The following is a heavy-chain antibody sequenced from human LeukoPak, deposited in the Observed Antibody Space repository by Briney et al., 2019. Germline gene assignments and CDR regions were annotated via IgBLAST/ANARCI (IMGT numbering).Heavy chain of an antibody. J-gene: IGHJ5*02. CDR3: ARDWGIEERITIFGVVIGFDP. V-gene: IGHV1-18*01. Sequence: ASVKVSCKASGYTFTTYGISWVRQAPGQGLEWMGWISGYNGNTNSAQNFQGRFTMTTDTSTSTAYMELRSLRSDDTAVYYCARDWGIEERITIFGVVIGFDPWGQGTLVTVSS. CDR1: GYTFTTYG. CDR2: ISGYNGNT. D-gene: IGHD3-3*01.